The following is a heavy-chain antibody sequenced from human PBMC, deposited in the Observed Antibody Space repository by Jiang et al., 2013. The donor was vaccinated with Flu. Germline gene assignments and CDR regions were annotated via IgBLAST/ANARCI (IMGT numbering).Heavy chain of an antibody. CDR2: IFPGDSDT. Sequence: QLVESGAEVKKPGESLKISCKGSGYSFTSYWIGWVRQMPGKGLEWMGIIFPGDSDTRYSPSFQGQVTISADKSISTAYLQWNSLKASDTAMYYCARGSSLQVTGYCSSTSCYAWFDPWGQGTLVTVSS. D-gene: IGHD2-2*01. CDR1: GYSFTSYW. J-gene: IGHJ5*02. CDR3: ARGSSLQVTGYCSSTSCYAWFDP. V-gene: IGHV5-51*01.